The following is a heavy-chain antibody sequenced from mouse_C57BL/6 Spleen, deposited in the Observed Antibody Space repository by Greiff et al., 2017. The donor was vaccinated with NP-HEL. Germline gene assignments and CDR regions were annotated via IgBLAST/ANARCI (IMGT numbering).Heavy chain of an antibody. D-gene: IGHD1-1*01. J-gene: IGHJ1*03. CDR2: INPSNGGT. Sequence: QVQLKQPGTELVKPGASVKLSCKASGYTFTSYWMHWVKQRPGQGLEWIGNINPSNGGTNYNEKFKSKATLTVDKSSSTAYMQLSSLTSEDSAVYYCARGGYYGREDWYFDVWGTGTTVTVSS. CDR3: ARGGYYGREDWYFDV. V-gene: IGHV1-53*01. CDR1: GYTFTSYW.